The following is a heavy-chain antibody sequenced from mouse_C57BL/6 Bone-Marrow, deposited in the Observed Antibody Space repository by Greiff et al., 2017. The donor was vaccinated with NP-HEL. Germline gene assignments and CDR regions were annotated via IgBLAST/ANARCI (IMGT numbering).Heavy chain of an antibody. CDR1: GYTFTDYY. D-gene: IGHD1-1*01. CDR2: INPNNGGT. J-gene: IGHJ3*01. CDR3: AHYYGSSPLAY. Sequence: VQLQQSGPELVKPGASVKISCKASGYTFTDYYMNWVKQSHGKSLEWIGDINPNNGGTSYNQKFKGKATLTVDKSSSTAYMELRSLTSEDSAVYYCAHYYGSSPLAYWGQGTLVTVSA. V-gene: IGHV1-26*01.